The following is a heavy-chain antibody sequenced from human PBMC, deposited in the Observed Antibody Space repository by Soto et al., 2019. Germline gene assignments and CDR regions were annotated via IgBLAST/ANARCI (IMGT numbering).Heavy chain of an antibody. V-gene: IGHV3-30*18. CDR2: ISYDGSNK. CDR1: GFTFSSYG. Sequence: GGSLRLSCAASGFTFSSYGMHWVRQAPGKGLEWVAVISYDGSNKYYADSVKGRFTISRDNSKNTLYLQMNSLRAEDTAVYYCAKDSDYDSSGYYDYWGQGTLVTVS. D-gene: IGHD3-22*01. J-gene: IGHJ4*02. CDR3: AKDSDYDSSGYYDY.